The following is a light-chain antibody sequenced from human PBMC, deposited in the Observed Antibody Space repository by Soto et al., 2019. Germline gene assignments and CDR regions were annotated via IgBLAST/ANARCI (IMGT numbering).Light chain of an antibody. Sequence: EIVMTQSPATLSVSPGERATLSCRASQTVSSYLAWYQRKPGQAPRLLIYGASTRATGIPARFSGSGSGTEFTLTISSLQSEDFAVYFCQQYHNWPGYTFGQGTKLEIK. CDR1: QTVSSY. J-gene: IGKJ2*01. V-gene: IGKV3-15*01. CDR3: QQYHNWPGYT. CDR2: GAS.